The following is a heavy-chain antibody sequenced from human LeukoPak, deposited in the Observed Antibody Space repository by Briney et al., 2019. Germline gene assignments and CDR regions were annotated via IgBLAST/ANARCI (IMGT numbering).Heavy chain of an antibody. D-gene: IGHD2-15*01. CDR3: AKASVGQGYCSGGSCYYFDY. CDR1: GFTFSNYG. V-gene: IGHV3-30*18. J-gene: IGHJ4*02. Sequence: PGRSLRLSCAASGFTFSNYGMHWVRQAPGMGLEWEVVISYDGSNKYYADSVKGRFTISRDNSKNTLYLQMNSLRAEDTAVYYCAKASVGQGYCSGGSCYYFDYWGQGTLVTVSS. CDR2: ISYDGSNK.